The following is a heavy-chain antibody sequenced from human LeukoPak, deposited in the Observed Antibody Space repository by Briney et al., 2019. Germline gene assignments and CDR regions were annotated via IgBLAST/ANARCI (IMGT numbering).Heavy chain of an antibody. CDR2: ISGNGGST. CDR1: GFTFTDYD. Sequence: GGSLRLSCAVSGFTFTDYDMNWVRQAPGKGLEWVSGISGNGGSTNYAEYVKGRVTISRDNSKSTLYMEMSRLRAEDTAVYYCARGGVQLHPWAASYGMDVWGQGTPVTVSS. V-gene: IGHV3-23*01. J-gene: IGHJ6*02. CDR3: ARGGVQLHPWAASYGMDV. D-gene: IGHD5-18*01.